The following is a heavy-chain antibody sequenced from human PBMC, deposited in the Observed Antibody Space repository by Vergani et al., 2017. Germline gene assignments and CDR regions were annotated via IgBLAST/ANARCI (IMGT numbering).Heavy chain of an antibody. V-gene: IGHV3-30*02. CDR2: IRYDGSNK. Sequence: QVQLVESGGGVVQPGGSLRLSCVASGFTFSSYGMHWVRQAPGKGLEWVAFIRYDGSNKYYTDSVKGRFTISRDNSKNTLYLQMNSLRAEDTAVYYCAKGVEYCSSTSCYALYYYYYGMDVWGQGTTVTVSS. D-gene: IGHD2-2*01. CDR3: AKGVEYCSSTSCYALYYYYYGMDV. CDR1: GFTFSSYG. J-gene: IGHJ6*02.